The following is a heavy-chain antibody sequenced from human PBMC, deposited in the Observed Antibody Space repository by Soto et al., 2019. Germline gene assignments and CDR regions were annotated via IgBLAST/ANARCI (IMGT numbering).Heavy chain of an antibody. Sequence: QVQLVQSGSEVKKPGASVKVSCKASGYTFRSYGISWVRQAPGQGLECMGWIRVYNGNTNYGQKFQGRVTMTTDTSTATAYMELDNLTSDDTAVYYCARVGGYIWGFDFWGQGTRVTVSS. D-gene: IGHD5-18*01. V-gene: IGHV1-18*04. J-gene: IGHJ4*02. CDR1: GYTFRSYG. CDR3: ARVGGYIWGFDF. CDR2: IRVYNGNT.